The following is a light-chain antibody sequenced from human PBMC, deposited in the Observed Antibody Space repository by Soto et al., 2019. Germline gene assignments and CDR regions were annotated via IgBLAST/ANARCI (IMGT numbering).Light chain of an antibody. V-gene: IGLV2-14*01. Sequence: QSALTQPASVSGSPGQSITISCTGTSSDVGGYNYVSWYQQHPGKAPKLMIVSNRPSGVSNRFSGSKSGNTASLTISGLQAEDEADYYCSSYSSSSTLVFGGGTKLTVL. CDR3: SSYSSSSTLV. J-gene: IGLJ2*01. CDR2: S. CDR1: SSDVGGYNY.